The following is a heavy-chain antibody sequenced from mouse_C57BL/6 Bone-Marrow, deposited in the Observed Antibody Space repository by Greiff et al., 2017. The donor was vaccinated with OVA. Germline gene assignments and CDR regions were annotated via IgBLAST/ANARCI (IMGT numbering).Heavy chain of an antibody. CDR1: GFNIKDYY. V-gene: IGHV14-2*01. CDR2: IDPEDGDT. Sequence: EVQLQESGAELVKPGASVKLSCTASGFNIKDYYMHWVKQRTEQGLEWIGRIDPEDGDTNYAPKFQGKATITADTSSNTAYLQLSSLTSEDTAVYYYASRFWVAYWGQGNVGTVTA. CDR3: ASRFWVAY. J-gene: IGHJ3*01. D-gene: IGHD2-14*01.